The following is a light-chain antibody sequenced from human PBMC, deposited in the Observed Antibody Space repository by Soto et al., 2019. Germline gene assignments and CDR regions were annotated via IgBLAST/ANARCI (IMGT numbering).Light chain of an antibody. Sequence: EVVLTQSPATLSLSPGESATLSCRTSQSDSNYLAWYQRKPGQAPRLLIYGASSRATVIPDRFSGSGSGTDFTLTISRLEPEDFAVYYCQQYGSSPSWTFGQGTKVDI. CDR1: QSDSNY. J-gene: IGKJ1*01. V-gene: IGKV3-20*01. CDR2: GAS. CDR3: QQYGSSPSWT.